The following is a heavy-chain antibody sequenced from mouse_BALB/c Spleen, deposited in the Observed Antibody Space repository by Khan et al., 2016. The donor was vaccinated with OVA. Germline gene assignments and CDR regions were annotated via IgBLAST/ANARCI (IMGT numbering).Heavy chain of an antibody. CDR1: GYTFTSYW. V-gene: IGHV1S41*01. J-gene: IGHJ2*01. Sequence: DLVKPGASVKLSCKASGYTFTSYWINWIKQRPGQSLEWIGRIAPGSGSTYYNDMFKGQATLTVDKSSSSAYIQLSSLSSEDSAVYFCARSGRLPSYYWRQGTTLAVSS. CDR3: ARSGRLPSYY. D-gene: IGHD6-1*02. CDR2: IAPGSGST.